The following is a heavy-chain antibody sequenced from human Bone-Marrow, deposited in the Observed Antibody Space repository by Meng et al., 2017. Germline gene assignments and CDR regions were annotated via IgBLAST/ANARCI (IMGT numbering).Heavy chain of an antibody. J-gene: IGHJ5*02. CDR3: ARSQNRLSHYGSGEKNWFDP. CDR1: GFTFSSYA. Sequence: GESLKISCAASGFTFSSYAMHWVRQAPGKGLEWVAVISYDGSNKYYADSVKGRFTISRDNSKNTLYLQMNSLRAEDAAVYYCARSQNRLSHYGSGEKNWFDPWGQGTLVTVSS. CDR2: ISYDGSNK. D-gene: IGHD3-10*01. V-gene: IGHV3-30*04.